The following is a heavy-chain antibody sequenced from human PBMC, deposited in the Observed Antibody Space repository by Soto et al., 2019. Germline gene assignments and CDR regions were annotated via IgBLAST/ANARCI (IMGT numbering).Heavy chain of an antibody. D-gene: IGHD1-26*01. CDR2: ISFDGSYA. J-gene: IGHJ4*02. CDR1: AFTFRRFG. V-gene: IGHV3-30*18. Sequence: QVQLVESGGGVVQPGRSLSLSCAASAFTFRRFGMHWVRQAPGKGMEWVARISFDGSYAYFLDSVNGRFSISRDDSKNTLYLTMDRLRVEDTAVYFCAKDRRGSWTFDYWGQGLLVTVSS. CDR3: AKDRRGSWTFDY.